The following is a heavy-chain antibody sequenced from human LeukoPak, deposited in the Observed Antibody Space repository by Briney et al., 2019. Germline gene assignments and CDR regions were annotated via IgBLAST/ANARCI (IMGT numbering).Heavy chain of an antibody. V-gene: IGHV3-53*01. Sequence: GGSLRLFCVASGFDISYNYVGWVRQAPGKGLEWVSVIHTGGTTHYADSVKGRFTISKDNSNNTVYLQMNNVRVEDTAVYYCARVWFGYFFQWGQGALVTVSS. CDR3: ARVWFGYFFQ. CDR1: GFDISYNY. J-gene: IGHJ4*02. D-gene: IGHD3-10*01. CDR2: IHTGGTT.